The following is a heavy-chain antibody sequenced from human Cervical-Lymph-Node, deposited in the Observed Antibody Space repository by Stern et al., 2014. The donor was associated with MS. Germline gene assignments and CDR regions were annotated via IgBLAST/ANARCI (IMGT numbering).Heavy chain of an antibody. V-gene: IGHV4-4*02. D-gene: IGHD3-3*02. CDR2: IHHSGSA. CDR3: ARVVISAMFGALGWIDP. J-gene: IGHJ5*02. CDR1: GGSMSSRNW. Sequence: QVQLQESGPGLVKPSGTLSLTCAVSGGSMSSRNWRCWVRQAPGKGLEWIGEIHHSGSANYNPSLRSRVTITVDKAKNQFSLKLNYLAAADTAVYYCARVVISAMFGALGWIDPWGQGTLVTVSS.